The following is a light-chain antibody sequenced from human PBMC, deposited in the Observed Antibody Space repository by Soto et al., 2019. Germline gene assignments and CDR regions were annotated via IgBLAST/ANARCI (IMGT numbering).Light chain of an antibody. V-gene: IGKV3-20*01. CDR2: GAS. Sequence: EVVLTQSPATLSLSPGERATLSCRASQSVDNYLAWYQQKPGQAPRLLIYGASSRATDIPDRFSGSGSGTDFTLTISRLEPEDFAVYYCHQYDDSPRTFGQGTKVEI. CDR1: QSVDNY. J-gene: IGKJ1*01. CDR3: HQYDDSPRT.